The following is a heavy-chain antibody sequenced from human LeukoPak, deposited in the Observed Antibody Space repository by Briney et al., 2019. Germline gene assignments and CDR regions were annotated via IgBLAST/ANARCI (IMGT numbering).Heavy chain of an antibody. CDR3: AREDGRGYSYGLDGMDV. CDR1: GYTFTSYA. J-gene: IGHJ6*02. D-gene: IGHD5-18*01. V-gene: IGHV1-3*01. CDR2: INAGNGNT. Sequence: ASVKVSCKASGYTFTSYAMNWVRQAPGQRLEWMGWINAGNGNTKYSQKFQGRVTITRDTSASTAYMELSSLRSEDTAVYYCAREDGRGYSYGLDGMDVWGQGTTVTVSS.